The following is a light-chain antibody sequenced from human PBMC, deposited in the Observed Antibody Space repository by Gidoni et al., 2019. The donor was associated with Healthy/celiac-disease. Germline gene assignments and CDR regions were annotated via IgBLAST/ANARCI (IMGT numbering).Light chain of an antibody. Sequence: ILLKHSPATLSVSPGERATLSCRASQSVSSNLAWYQQKPGQPTRLLIYGASARFSGRGSGTEFTLTISSLQSEDFAVYYCQQYNNWPPKITFGGGTKVEIK. CDR2: GAS. CDR1: QSVSSN. J-gene: IGKJ4*01. V-gene: IGKV3-15*01. CDR3: QQYNNWPPKIT.